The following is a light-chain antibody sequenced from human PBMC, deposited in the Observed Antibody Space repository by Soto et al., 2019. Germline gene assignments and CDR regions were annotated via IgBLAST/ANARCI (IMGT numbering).Light chain of an antibody. CDR2: GVT. CDR3: CSYAGDSMYV. CDR1: SSDVGSYDL. J-gene: IGLJ1*01. Sequence: SGSPGQSITISCTGTSSDVGSYDLVSWYQQHPGKVPKLMIFGVTKRPSGVSDRFSGSKSGNTASLTISGLQAEDEADYFCCSYAGDSMYVFGTGTKVTVL. V-gene: IGLV2-23*02.